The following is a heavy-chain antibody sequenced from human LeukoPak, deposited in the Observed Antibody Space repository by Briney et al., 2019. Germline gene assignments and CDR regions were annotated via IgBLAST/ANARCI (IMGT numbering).Heavy chain of an antibody. CDR2: INPNSGGT. Sequence: ASVKVSCKASGYTFTGYYMHWVRQAPGQGLGWMGWINPNSGGTNYAQKFQGRVTMTRDTSISTAYMELSRLRSDDTAVYYCARDLRSGIAAAGTGFGDYWGQGTLVTVSS. V-gene: IGHV1-2*02. J-gene: IGHJ4*02. CDR1: GYTFTGYY. D-gene: IGHD6-13*01. CDR3: ARDLRSGIAAAGTGFGDY.